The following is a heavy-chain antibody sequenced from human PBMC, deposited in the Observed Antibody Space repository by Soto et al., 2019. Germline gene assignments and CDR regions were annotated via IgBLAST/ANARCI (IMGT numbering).Heavy chain of an antibody. CDR3: AGSGYYHNSGMDV. CDR2: IYHGGST. J-gene: IGHJ6*02. Sequence: SETLSLTCAVSGVSIDSGYWWGWVRQPPGKDLEWLGYIYHGGSTYYNPSLKSRVTISVDRSKNQFSLKLSSVTAADTAVYYCAGSGYYHNSGMDVWGQGTTVTVSS. V-gene: IGHV4-4*02. CDR1: GVSIDSGYW. D-gene: IGHD3-22*01.